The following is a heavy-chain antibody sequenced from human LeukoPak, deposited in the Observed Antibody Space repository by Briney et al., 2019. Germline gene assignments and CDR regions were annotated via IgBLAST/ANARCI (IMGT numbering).Heavy chain of an antibody. CDR3: ARPAYSGYFDH. D-gene: IGHD3-22*01. J-gene: IGHJ4*02. Sequence: SETLSLTCTVSGGSISSGGYYWSWIRQHPGKGLEWIGYIYYSGSTYYSPSLKSRVTISVDTSKNQFSLKLSSVTAADTAVYYCARPAYSGYFDHWGQGTLVTVSS. V-gene: IGHV4-31*03. CDR1: GGSISSGGYY. CDR2: IYYSGST.